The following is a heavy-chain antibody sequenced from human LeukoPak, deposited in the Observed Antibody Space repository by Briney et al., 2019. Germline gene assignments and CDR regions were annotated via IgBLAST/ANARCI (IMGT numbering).Heavy chain of an antibody. CDR2: INHSGST. CDR1: GGSFSGYY. J-gene: IGHJ4*02. Sequence: SETLSLTCAVYGGSFSGYYWSWIRQPPGKGLEWIGEINHSGSTNYNPSPRSRVSISADTSKNQFSLKLTSVTAADTAVYYCARGGGCTSFSCDFDFWGQGTLVTVSS. CDR3: ARGGGCTSFSCDFDF. D-gene: IGHD2-2*01. V-gene: IGHV4-34*01.